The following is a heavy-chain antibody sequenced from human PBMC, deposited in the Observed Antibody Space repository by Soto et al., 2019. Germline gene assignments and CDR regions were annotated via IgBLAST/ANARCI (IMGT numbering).Heavy chain of an antibody. CDR2: ISWNSGSI. CDR1: GFTFDDYA. V-gene: IGHV3-9*01. J-gene: IGHJ3*02. Sequence: EVQLVESGGGLVQPGRSLRLSCAASGFTFDDYAMHWVRQAPGKGLEWVSGISWNSGSIGYADSVKGRFTISRDNAKNSLYLQMNSLRAEDTALYYCAKDILGELSLKDAFDIWGQGTMVTVSS. CDR3: AKDILGELSLKDAFDI. D-gene: IGHD3-16*02.